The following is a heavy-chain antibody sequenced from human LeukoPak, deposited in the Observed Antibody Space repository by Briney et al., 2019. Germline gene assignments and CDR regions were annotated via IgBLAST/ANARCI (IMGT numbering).Heavy chain of an antibody. J-gene: IGHJ6*02. CDR3: ARDRTYYYGSGSRMDV. CDR1: GGSVSSGSYY. D-gene: IGHD3-10*01. CDR2: IYYSGST. V-gene: IGHV4-61*01. Sequence: SETLSLTCTVSGGSVSSGSYYWSWIRQPPGKGLEWIGYIYYSGSTNYNPSLKSRVTISVDTSKNQFSLKLSSVTAADTAVYYCARDRTYYYGSGSRMDVWGQGTTVTVSS.